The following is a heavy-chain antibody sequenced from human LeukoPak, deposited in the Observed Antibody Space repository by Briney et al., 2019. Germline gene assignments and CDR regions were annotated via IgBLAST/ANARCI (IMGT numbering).Heavy chain of an antibody. CDR3: ASGQDYSFDY. D-gene: IGHD3-10*01. Sequence: GGSLRLSCAASGFTFSSYWMHWVRQAPGKGLVWVSRINSDGSSTTYADSVRGRFTISRDNAKNSLYLQMNSLRAEDTAVYYCASGQDYSFDYWGQGTLVTVSS. CDR1: GFTFSSYW. V-gene: IGHV3-74*01. CDR2: INSDGSST. J-gene: IGHJ4*02.